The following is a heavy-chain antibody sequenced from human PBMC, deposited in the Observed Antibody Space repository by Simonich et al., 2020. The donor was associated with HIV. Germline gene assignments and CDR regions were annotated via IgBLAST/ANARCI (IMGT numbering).Heavy chain of an antibody. J-gene: IGHJ4*02. Sequence: QVQLQESGPGLVKPSETLSLTCTVSGGYISSYYWSWIRQPPGKGLDLIGDIYYSGSTNYNPSRKSRVTISVDTYKNQFSLKLSAVTAADTAVYYCGRLQSVGGNSDDDYWSQGTLVIVSS. CDR1: GGYISSYY. D-gene: IGHD2-21*02. V-gene: IGHV4-59*01. CDR3: GRLQSVGGNSDDDY. CDR2: IYYSGST.